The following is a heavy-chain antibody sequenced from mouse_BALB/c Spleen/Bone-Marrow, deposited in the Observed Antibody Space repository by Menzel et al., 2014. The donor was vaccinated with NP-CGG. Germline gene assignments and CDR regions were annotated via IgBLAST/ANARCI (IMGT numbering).Heavy chain of an antibody. V-gene: IGHV1-80*01. CDR1: GYAFSSYW. CDR3: AREDGSSPFAY. D-gene: IGHD1-1*01. J-gene: IGHJ3*01. Sequence: QVQLQQSGAELVRPGSSVKISCKASGYAFSSYWMNWVKQRPGQGLEWIGQIYPGDGDTNYNGKFKGKATLTADKSSSTAYMQLSSLTSEDSAVYFCAREDGSSPFAYWVQGTLVTVSA. CDR2: IYPGDGDT.